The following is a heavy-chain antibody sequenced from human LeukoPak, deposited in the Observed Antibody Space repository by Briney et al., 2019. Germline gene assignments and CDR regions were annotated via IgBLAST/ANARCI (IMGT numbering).Heavy chain of an antibody. CDR3: AREGRRVGARY. CDR1: GGSISSGDYY. Sequence: KPSETLSLTCTVSGGSISSGDYYWSWIRQPPGKGLEWIGYIYYSGSTYYNPSLKSRVTTSVDTSKNQFSLKLSSVTAADTAVYYCAREGRRVGARYWGQGTLVTVSS. J-gene: IGHJ4*02. CDR2: IYYSGST. V-gene: IGHV4-30-4*01. D-gene: IGHD1-26*01.